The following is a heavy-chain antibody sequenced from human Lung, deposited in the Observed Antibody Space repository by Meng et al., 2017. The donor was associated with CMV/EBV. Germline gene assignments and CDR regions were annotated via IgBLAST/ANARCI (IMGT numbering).Heavy chain of an antibody. D-gene: IGHD2-21*02. J-gene: IGHJ6*01. CDR1: AFTVSSNY. CDR2: IYSGGIT. V-gene: IGHV3-53*01. CDR3: ARGGGGGDLLYYYYGMDV. Sequence: ESXKISXAASAFTVSSNYMSWVRQAPGKGLEWVSVIYSGGITYYAGSVKGRFTISRDNSKNTLYLQMNSLRAEDTAVYYCARGGGGGDLLYYYYGMDVWGQGNXVTGYS.